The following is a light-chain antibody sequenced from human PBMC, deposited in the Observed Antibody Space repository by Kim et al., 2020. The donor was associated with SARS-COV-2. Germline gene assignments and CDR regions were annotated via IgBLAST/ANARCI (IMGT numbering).Light chain of an antibody. CDR2: GAS. Sequence: EIVMTQSPSTLSVSPGERATLSRGASQSISTYMAWYQHKPRQAPRLLISGASTRATAVPARFSARGSGTEFPLPISSLQSDDIAVYFCHDDNEWPPGDTFGQGTKLEI. CDR3: HDDNEWPPGDT. J-gene: IGKJ2*01. V-gene: IGKV3-15*01. CDR1: QSISTY.